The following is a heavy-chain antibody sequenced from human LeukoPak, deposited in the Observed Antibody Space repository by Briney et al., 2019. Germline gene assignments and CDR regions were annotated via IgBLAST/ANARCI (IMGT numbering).Heavy chain of an antibody. D-gene: IGHD5-18*01. CDR3: ARGRKRGYSYGYSY. CDR1: GGSISSYY. Sequence: KPSETLSLTCTVSGGSISSYYCSWIRKPPGKGLEWIGYVYYSGSTNYNPSLKSRVTISVDTAKNQFPLKLSSVTAADTAVYYCARGRKRGYSYGYSYWGQGTLVTVSS. V-gene: IGHV4-59*01. J-gene: IGHJ4*02. CDR2: VYYSGST.